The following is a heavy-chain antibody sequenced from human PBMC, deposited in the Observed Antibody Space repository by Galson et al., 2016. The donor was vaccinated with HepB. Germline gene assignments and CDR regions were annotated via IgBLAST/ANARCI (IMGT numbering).Heavy chain of an antibody. J-gene: IGHJ3*02. Sequence: LSLTCGVSGYYINSDYYWGWIRQPPGKGLEWIGSIFQSGSTFYSPSLKSRVTMSLNTSKNQFSLTLTSVTAADTAVYYCARVGNLKAFDIWGQGTMVTVSS. CDR1: GYYINSDYY. CDR3: ARVGNLKAFDI. V-gene: IGHV4-38-2*01. D-gene: IGHD3-10*01. CDR2: IFQSGST.